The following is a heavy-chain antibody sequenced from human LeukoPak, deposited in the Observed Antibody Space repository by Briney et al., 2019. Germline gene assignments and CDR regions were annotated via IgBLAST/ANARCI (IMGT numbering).Heavy chain of an antibody. Sequence: SETLSLTCTVSGGSISSSSYYWGWIRQPPGQGLEWIGCIYYSGSTYYNPSLKSRVTISVDTSKNQFSLKLSSVTAADTAVYYCARHVGTPYYYYYMDVWGKGTTVTVSS. CDR3: ARHVGTPYYYYYMDV. D-gene: IGHD1-1*01. CDR2: IYYSGST. V-gene: IGHV4-39*01. J-gene: IGHJ6*03. CDR1: GGSISSSSYY.